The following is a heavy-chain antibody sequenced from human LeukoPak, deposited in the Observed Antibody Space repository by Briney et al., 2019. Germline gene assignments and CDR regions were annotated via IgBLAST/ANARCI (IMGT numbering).Heavy chain of an antibody. J-gene: IGHJ5*02. CDR3: ARQLGIAAAAPRGVNWFEP. D-gene: IGHD6-13*01. V-gene: IGHV4-4*09. Sequence: SETLSFTCTVSGGSISSYYWSWIRQPPGKGLEWIGYIYTSGSTNYNPSLRSRVTISVDTSKNQFSLKLSSVTAADTAVYYCARQLGIAAAAPRGVNWFEPWGQGTLVTVSS. CDR2: IYTSGST. CDR1: GGSISSYY.